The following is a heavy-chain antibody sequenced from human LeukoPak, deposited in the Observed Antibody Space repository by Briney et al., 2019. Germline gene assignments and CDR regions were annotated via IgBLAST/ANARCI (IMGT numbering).Heavy chain of an antibody. D-gene: IGHD6-13*01. Sequence: GRSLRLSCAASGFTFDDYAMHWVRQAPGKGLEWVSGISWNSGSIGYADSVKGRFTISRDNAKNSLYLQMNSLRAEDTALYYCAKDSRWRTYSSSWYFAFDIRGQGTMVTVSS. J-gene: IGHJ3*02. CDR1: GFTFDDYA. CDR2: ISWNSGSI. CDR3: AKDSRWRTYSSSWYFAFDI. V-gene: IGHV3-9*01.